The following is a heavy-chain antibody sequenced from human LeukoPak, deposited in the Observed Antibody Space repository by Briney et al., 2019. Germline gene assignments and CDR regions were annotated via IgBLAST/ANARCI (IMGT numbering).Heavy chain of an antibody. CDR3: VWGGYRSFDY. CDR2: ISWHSENI. J-gene: IGHJ4*02. CDR1: GFTFDDYA. Sequence: GRSLRLSCAASGFTFDDYAMHWVRQAPGKGLEWVSGISWHSENIGYADSVKGRFTISRDNAKNSLYLQMNSLRAEDTAVYYCVWGGYRSFDYWGQGTLVTVSS. V-gene: IGHV3-9*01. D-gene: IGHD3-16*02.